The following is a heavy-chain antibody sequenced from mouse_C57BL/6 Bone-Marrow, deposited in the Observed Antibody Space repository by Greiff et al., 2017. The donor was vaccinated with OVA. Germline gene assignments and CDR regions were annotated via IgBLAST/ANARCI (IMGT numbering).Heavy chain of an antibody. J-gene: IGHJ4*01. CDR1: GFTFSDYG. CDR3: ARGRNAMDY. CDR2: ISNLAYSI. Sequence: EVKLMESGGGLVQPGGSLKLSCAASGFTFSDYGMAWVRQAPRKGPEWVAFISNLAYSIYYADTVTGRFTISRENAKNTLYLEMSSLRSEDTAMYYCARGRNAMDYWGQGTSVTVSS. V-gene: IGHV5-15*01.